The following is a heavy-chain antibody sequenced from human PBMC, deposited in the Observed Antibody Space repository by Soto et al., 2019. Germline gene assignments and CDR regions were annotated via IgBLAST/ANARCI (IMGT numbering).Heavy chain of an antibody. V-gene: IGHV3-23*01. CDR1: GFTFSSYA. CDR3: AKDPNFWGGPSYYYYYMDV. CDR2: ISGSGGST. J-gene: IGHJ6*03. Sequence: EVQLLESGGGLVQPGGSLRLSCAASGFTFSSYAMSWVRQAPGKGLEWVSAISGSGGSTYYADSVKGRFTISRDNSKNTLYLQMNSRRAEDTAVYYCAKDPNFWGGPSYYYYYMDVWGKGTTVTVSS. D-gene: IGHD3-3*01.